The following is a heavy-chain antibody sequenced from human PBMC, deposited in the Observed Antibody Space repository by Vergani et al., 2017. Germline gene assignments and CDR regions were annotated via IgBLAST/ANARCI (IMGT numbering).Heavy chain of an antibody. CDR2: IIPIFGTA. CDR1: GGAFSSYA. J-gene: IGHJ4*02. Sequence: QVQLVQSGAEVKKPGSSVKVSCKASGGAFSSYAISWVRQAPGQGLEWMGGIIPIFGTANYAQKFQGRVTITADESTSTAYMELSSLRSEDTAVYYCAMAKYYYGSGSQPNDYWGQGTLVTVSS. CDR3: AMAKYYYGSGSQPNDY. V-gene: IGHV1-69*01. D-gene: IGHD3-10*01.